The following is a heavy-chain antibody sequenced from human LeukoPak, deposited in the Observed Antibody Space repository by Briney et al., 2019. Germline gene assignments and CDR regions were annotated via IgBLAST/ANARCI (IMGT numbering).Heavy chain of an antibody. CDR1: GYTFTSYD. J-gene: IGHJ6*03. Sequence: ASVKVSCKASGYTFTSYDINWVRQATGQGLEWMGWMNPNSGNTGYAQKFQGRVTITRNTSISTAYMELSSLRSEDTAVYYCARGKYSSRKYYYMDVWGKGTTVTVSS. D-gene: IGHD6-13*01. CDR3: ARGKYSSRKYYYMDV. V-gene: IGHV1-8*03. CDR2: MNPNSGNT.